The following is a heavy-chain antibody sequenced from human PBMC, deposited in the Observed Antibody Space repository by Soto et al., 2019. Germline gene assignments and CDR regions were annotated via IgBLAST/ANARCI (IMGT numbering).Heavy chain of an antibody. CDR1: GYSFTDYH. CDR2: INPKSGGT. D-gene: IGHD2-8*01. V-gene: IGHV1-2*04. Sequence: QVQLVQSGAEVKKPGASVRVSCKASGYSFTDYHIHWVRQAPGQGLEWLGRINPKSGGTSTAQKFQGWVTMTRDRFISTVFLELTRLRSDYTAVYFCARGHSTDCSNGVCSFFYNHEMDVWGQGTTVTVSS. CDR3: ARGHSTDCSNGVCSFFYNHEMDV. J-gene: IGHJ6*02.